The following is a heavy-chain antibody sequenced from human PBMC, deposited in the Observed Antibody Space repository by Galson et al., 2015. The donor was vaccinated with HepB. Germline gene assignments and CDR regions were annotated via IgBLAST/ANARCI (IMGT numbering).Heavy chain of an antibody. CDR3: ARDKVESPVYSNTWGFDF. J-gene: IGHJ4*02. CDR1: GDSVSSNIAA. CDR2: TYYRFNWYT. Sequence: CAISGDSVSSNIAAWNWIRQSPSRGLEWLGRTYYRFNWYTDYALSVKSRITINSDTSKNQYSLQLKSVTPEDTAVYYCARDKVESPVYSNTWGFDFWGQGALVTVSS. V-gene: IGHV6-1*01. D-gene: IGHD6-13*01.